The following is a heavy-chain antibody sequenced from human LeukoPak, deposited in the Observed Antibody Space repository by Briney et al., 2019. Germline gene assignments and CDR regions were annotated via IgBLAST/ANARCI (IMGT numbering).Heavy chain of an antibody. J-gene: IGHJ6*02. Sequence: PGGSLRLSCAASGLSVSHNYMTWVRQAPGKGLQWVSMIRSDTGTDYADSVKGRFTISRDSSNNMLFLQMNSLRAEDTAVYYCARESNRRLHYYGIDVWGLGTTVTVSS. CDR3: ARESNRRLHYYGIDV. CDR1: GLSVSHNY. CDR2: IRSDTGT. D-gene: IGHD2-15*01. V-gene: IGHV3-66*01.